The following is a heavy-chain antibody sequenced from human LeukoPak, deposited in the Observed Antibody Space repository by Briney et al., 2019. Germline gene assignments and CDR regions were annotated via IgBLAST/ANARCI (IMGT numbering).Heavy chain of an antibody. CDR3: ARVGKSGSYPFDY. D-gene: IGHD1-26*01. CDR1: GFTFSSYA. CDR2: ISYDGSNK. Sequence: PGGSLRLSCAASGFTFSSYAMHWVRQAPGKGLEWVAVISYDGSNKYYADSVKGRFTISRDNSKNTLYLQMNSLRAGDTAVYYCARVGKSGSYPFDYWGQGSLVTVSS. J-gene: IGHJ4*02. V-gene: IGHV3-30-3*01.